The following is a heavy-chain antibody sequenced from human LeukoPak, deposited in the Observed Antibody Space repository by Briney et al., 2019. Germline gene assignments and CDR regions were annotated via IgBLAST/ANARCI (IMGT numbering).Heavy chain of an antibody. CDR2: CNPTSGTT. J-gene: IGHJ4*02. Sequence: ASVKVSCKASGYTFTGYYLHWVREAPGQGLEWMGWCNPTSGTTNYAQRFQGRVTMTRDTSISTAYMELSGLRSDDTAVYYCARAEGYCSGGSCYGFDFWGQGTLVTVSS. CDR1: GYTFTGYY. D-gene: IGHD2-15*01. V-gene: IGHV1-2*02. CDR3: ARAEGYCSGGSCYGFDF.